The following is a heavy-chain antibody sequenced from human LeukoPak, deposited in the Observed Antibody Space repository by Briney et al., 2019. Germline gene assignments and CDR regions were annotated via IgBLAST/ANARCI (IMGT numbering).Heavy chain of an antibody. CDR2: ISSTSSYI. D-gene: IGHD3-22*01. Sequence: RGSLRLSCAASGFTFSSYSMNCVRQAPGKGLECVSSISSTSSYIYYADSVKGLFTISRDNAKHSLYLQMNSLTAEDTAVYYRARDHTYYDSSGYYLDYWGQGTLVTVSS. V-gene: IGHV3-21*01. J-gene: IGHJ4*02. CDR3: ARDHTYYDSSGYYLDY. CDR1: GFTFSSYS.